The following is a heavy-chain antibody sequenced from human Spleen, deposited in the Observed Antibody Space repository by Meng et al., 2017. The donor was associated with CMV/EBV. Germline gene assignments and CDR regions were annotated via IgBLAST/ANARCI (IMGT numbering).Heavy chain of an antibody. CDR1: EFTFSHYY. CDR2: IGTNGSSI. V-gene: IGHV3-11*04. D-gene: IGHD3-10*01. Sequence: GESLKISCTASEFTFSHYYMSWIRQAPGKGLEWISYIGTNGSSIYYADSVKGRFTISRDNTKNSLYLQMNSLRAEDTAVYYCARDMGYYYGMDVWGQGTTVTVSS. CDR3: ARDMGYYYGMDV. J-gene: IGHJ6*02.